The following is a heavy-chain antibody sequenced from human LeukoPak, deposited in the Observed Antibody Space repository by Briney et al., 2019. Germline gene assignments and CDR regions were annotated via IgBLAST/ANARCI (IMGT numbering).Heavy chain of an antibody. D-gene: IGHD2-15*01. CDR3: ARSYCSGGSCYSGDYYFDY. V-gene: IGHV4-30-2*01. CDR2: IYHSGST. J-gene: IGHJ4*02. CDR1: GGSISSGGYS. Sequence: SETLSLTCAVSGGSISSGGYSWSWIRQPPGKGLEWIGYIYHSGSTYYNPSLKSRVTISVDRSKNQFSLKLSSVTAADTAVYYCARSYCSGGSCYSGDYYFDYWGQGTLVTVSS.